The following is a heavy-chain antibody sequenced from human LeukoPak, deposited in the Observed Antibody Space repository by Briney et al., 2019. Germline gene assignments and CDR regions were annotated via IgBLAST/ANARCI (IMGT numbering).Heavy chain of an antibody. J-gene: IGHJ3*02. V-gene: IGHV4-39*07. CDR3: ARGGYMRTYSASDI. CDR1: GASISGSGYY. Sequence: ETLSLTCAVSGASISGSGYYLGWIRQPPGKGLEWIGNIYYTGSTYYNAPLQSRVTISIDMSKNQFSLKLSSVTAADTAVYYCARGGYMRTYSASDIWGQGTMVTVSS. CDR2: IYYTGST. D-gene: IGHD6-13*01.